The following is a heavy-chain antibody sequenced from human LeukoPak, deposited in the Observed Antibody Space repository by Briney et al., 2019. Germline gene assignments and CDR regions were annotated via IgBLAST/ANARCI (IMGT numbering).Heavy chain of an antibody. V-gene: IGHV3-23*01. J-gene: IGHJ4*02. CDR3: AIGFKYSSNLDY. CDR2: ISGSGDTT. Sequence: GGSLRLSCAASGFSFSSNAMSWVRQAPGKGLEWVSAISGSGDTTYYADSVKGRFTISRDNSKNTLYLQMNSLRAEDTALYYCAIGFKYSSNLDYWGQGTLVTVSS. CDR1: GFSFSSNA. D-gene: IGHD6-13*01.